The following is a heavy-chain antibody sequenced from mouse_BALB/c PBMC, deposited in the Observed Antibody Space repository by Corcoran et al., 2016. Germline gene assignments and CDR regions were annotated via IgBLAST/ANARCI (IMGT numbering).Heavy chain of an antibody. CDR3: ARDYDYWYFDV. D-gene: IGHD2-4*01. CDR1: GYSFTGYY. Sequence: EVQLQQYGPELVKPGASVKISCKASGYSFTGYYMHWVKQSHVKSLEWIGRINPYNGATSYNQNFKDKASLTVDKSSSTAYMELHSLTSEDSAVYYCARDYDYWYFDVWGAGTTVTVSS. J-gene: IGHJ1*01. CDR2: INPYNGAT. V-gene: IGHV1-26*01.